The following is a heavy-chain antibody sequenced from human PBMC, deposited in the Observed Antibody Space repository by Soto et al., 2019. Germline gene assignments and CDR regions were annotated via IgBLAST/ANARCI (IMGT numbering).Heavy chain of an antibody. Sequence: VQLLESGGDSVQTGWSLRLSCLASRFTFGNHATSWVRQAPRQGLEWVSGFSGNNGRIYYAESVKGRFTISRDNSKESLCLQMNYLQVDNTAVYYCARGPCQESSGWLYFDYWVQGAVVIVSP. V-gene: IGHV3-23*01. J-gene: IGHJ4*02. D-gene: IGHD6-19*01. CDR2: FSGNNGRI. CDR1: RFTFGNHA. CDR3: ARGPCQESSGWLYFDY.